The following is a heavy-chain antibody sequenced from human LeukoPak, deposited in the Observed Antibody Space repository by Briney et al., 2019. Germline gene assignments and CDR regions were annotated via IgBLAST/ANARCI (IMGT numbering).Heavy chain of an antibody. CDR3: AREVYSSSWYWFDP. Sequence: ASVKVSCKASGGTFSSYAISWVRQAPGQGLEWMGRIIPIFGTANYAQKFQGRVTITTDESTSTAYMELSSLRSEDTAVYYCAREVYSSSWYWFDPWGQGTLDTVSS. D-gene: IGHD6-13*01. CDR1: GGTFSSYA. CDR2: IIPIFGTA. V-gene: IGHV1-69*05. J-gene: IGHJ5*02.